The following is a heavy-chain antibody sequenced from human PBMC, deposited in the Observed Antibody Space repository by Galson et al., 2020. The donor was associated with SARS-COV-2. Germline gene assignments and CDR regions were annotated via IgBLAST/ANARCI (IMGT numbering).Heavy chain of an antibody. CDR2: ISGNAVKT. J-gene: IGHJ4*02. CDR1: GFTFKTYA. Sequence: GESLKISCTASGFTFKTYAMSWVRQAPGKGLEWVSGISGNAVKTFYKDSVQGRFTISKDFSKNTLYLQMNGLRAEDTALYYCVKSERARGLVGEVKSIYHFDYWGQGTLVTVSS. D-gene: IGHD3-10*01. V-gene: IGHV3-23*01. CDR3: VKSERARGLVGEVKSIYHFDY.